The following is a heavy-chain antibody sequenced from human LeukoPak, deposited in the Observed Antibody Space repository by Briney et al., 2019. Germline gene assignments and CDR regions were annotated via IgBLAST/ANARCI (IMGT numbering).Heavy chain of an antibody. CDR1: GFTFSSYS. J-gene: IGHJ4*02. D-gene: IGHD6-13*01. CDR2: ISSSSAYI. CDR3: AKARSSSHRYFDY. Sequence: GGSLRLSCAASGFTFSSYSMNWVRQAPEKGLEWVSSISSSSAYIYYADSVRGRFTISRDNAKNSLYLQMNSLRAEDTAVYYCAKARSSSHRYFDYWGQGTLVTVSS. V-gene: IGHV3-21*01.